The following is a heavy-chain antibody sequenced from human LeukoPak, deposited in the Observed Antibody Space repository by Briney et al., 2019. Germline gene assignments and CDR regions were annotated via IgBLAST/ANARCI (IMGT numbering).Heavy chain of an antibody. D-gene: IGHD3-22*01. CDR3: ARHLTYYYDSSGYSNAFDI. CDR1: GGSISSYY. V-gene: IGHV4-4*09. J-gene: IGHJ3*02. CDR2: IYTSGST. Sequence: SETLSLTCTVSGGSISSYYWSWIRQPPGKGLEWIGYIYTSGSTNYNPSLKSRVTISVDTSKNQFFLKLSSVTAADTAVYYCARHLTYYYDSSGYSNAFDIWGQGTMVTVSS.